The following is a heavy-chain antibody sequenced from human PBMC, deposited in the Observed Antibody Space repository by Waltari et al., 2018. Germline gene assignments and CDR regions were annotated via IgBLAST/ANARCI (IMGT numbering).Heavy chain of an antibody. CDR3: ARAGYCTNGVCFDY. Sequence: QVQLVQSGAEVKKPGASVKVSCKASGYTFTSYDLNWVRQATGQGLEWMGCMKPNSGNTGYAQKFQGRVTMTRNTSISTAYMELSSLRSEDTAVYYCARAGYCTNGVCFDYWGQGTLVTVSS. CDR2: MKPNSGNT. D-gene: IGHD2-8*01. V-gene: IGHV1-8*01. CDR1: GYTFTSYD. J-gene: IGHJ4*02.